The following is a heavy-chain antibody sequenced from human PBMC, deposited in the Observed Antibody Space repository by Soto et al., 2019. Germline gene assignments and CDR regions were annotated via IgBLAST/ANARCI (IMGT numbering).Heavy chain of an antibody. J-gene: IGHJ3*02. CDR1: GFPFSTYG. D-gene: IGHD1-1*01. V-gene: IGHV3-33*01. CDR3: ARDDAFGNDNGFDI. Sequence: QVQLVESGGGVVQPGRSLRLSCAASGFPFSTYGFHWVRQAPGKGLEWVAVIVSDGSAKYHADSVEGRFTISRDNSKDTLYMQMNSLRAEDTAVYYCARDDAFGNDNGFDIWGQGTMVTVSS. CDR2: IVSDGSAK.